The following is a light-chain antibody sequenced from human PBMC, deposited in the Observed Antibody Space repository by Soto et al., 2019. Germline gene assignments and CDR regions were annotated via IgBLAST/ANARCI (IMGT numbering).Light chain of an antibody. CDR1: QSVIGRQ. V-gene: IGKV3-20*01. CDR2: GVS. J-gene: IGKJ5*01. CDR3: QVYGPSPPIT. Sequence: EIVLTQSPGTLSLSPGEMATLSCRASQSVIGRQLAWYQHKPCQAPRLLIYGVSSRATGIPDRFTGSGSGTDFSLTISRLEPEDFEVVYCQVYGPSPPITFGQSTRLEIK.